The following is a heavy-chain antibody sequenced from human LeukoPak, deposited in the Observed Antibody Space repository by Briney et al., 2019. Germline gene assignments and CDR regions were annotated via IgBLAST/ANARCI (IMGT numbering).Heavy chain of an antibody. CDR3: TTGTGIATAGIGF. Sequence: GGSLRLSCAASGSTFSNAWMSWVLQAPGKGLEWVGRIKSKTEGGTTDYAAPVKGRFTISRDDSKNTLYLQINSLKTEDTAVYFCTTGTGIATAGIGFWGQGTLVTVSS. J-gene: IGHJ4*02. CDR1: GSTFSNAW. D-gene: IGHD6-13*01. CDR2: IKSKTEGGTT. V-gene: IGHV3-15*01.